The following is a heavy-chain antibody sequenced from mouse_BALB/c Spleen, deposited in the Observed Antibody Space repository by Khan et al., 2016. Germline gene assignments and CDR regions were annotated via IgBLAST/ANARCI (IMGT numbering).Heavy chain of an antibody. CDR3: ALLLLAY. V-gene: IGHV3-2*02. Sequence: VQLKESGPGLVKPSQSLSLTCTVTGYSITSDYAWNWIRQFPGNKLEWMGYIGYSGSTSYNQSLKSRISITRDSSKNQFFLQLNSVTTEDTATXYCALLLLAYWGQGTLVTVSA. CDR1: GYSITSDYA. J-gene: IGHJ3*01. D-gene: IGHD1-1*01. CDR2: IGYSGST.